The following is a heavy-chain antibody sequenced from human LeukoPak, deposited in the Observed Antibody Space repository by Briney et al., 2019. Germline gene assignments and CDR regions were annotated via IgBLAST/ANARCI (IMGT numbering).Heavy chain of an antibody. CDR2: TYYRSKWYN. CDR3: ARDPHCSSTSCYAGWFDP. CDR1: GDSVSSNSAA. V-gene: IGHV6-1*01. Sequence: SQTLSLTCAISGDSVSSNSAAWNWIRQSPSRGLEWLGRTYYRSKWYNDYAVSVKSRITINPDTSKNQFSLQLNSVTPEDTAVYYCARDPHCSSTSCYAGWFDPWGQGTLVTVSS. D-gene: IGHD2-2*01. J-gene: IGHJ5*02.